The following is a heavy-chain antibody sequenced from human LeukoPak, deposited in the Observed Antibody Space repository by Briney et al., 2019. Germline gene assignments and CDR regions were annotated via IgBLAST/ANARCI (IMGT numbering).Heavy chain of an antibody. CDR2: IYYSGST. D-gene: IGHD2-15*01. Sequence: SETLSLTCTVSGGSISSYYWSWIRQPPGKGLEWIGYIYYSGSTNCNPSLKSRVTISVDTSKNQFSLKLSSVTAADTAVYYCAREIRSAQSLNPFDYWGQGTLVTVSS. CDR3: AREIRSAQSLNPFDY. V-gene: IGHV4-59*12. CDR1: GGSISSYY. J-gene: IGHJ4*02.